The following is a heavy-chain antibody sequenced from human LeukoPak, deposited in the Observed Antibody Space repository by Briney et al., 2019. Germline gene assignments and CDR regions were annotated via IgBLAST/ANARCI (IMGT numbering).Heavy chain of an antibody. J-gene: IGHJ2*01. CDR2: IVPIFGTA. CDR3: ARGSGAFYWSFDL. CDR1: GGTFSSYA. D-gene: IGHD2-8*02. V-gene: IGHV1-69*13. Sequence: ASVKVSCKASGGTFSSYAISWVRQAPGQGLEWMGGIVPIFGTANYAQKFQGRVTITADESTSTAYMELSSLRSEDTAVYFCARGSGAFYWSFDLWGRGTLVTASS.